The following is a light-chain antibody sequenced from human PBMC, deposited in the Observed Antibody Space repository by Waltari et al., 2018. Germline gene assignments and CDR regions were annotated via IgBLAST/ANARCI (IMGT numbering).Light chain of an antibody. J-gene: IGLJ3*02. V-gene: IGLV2-23*02. Sequence: QSALTQPASVSGSPRQSITISCTGTRSDVGNCHLFSWYQQHPGKVPKLMIFEVIKRPSGVSNRFSASKSGNTASLTISGLQAEDEADYYCCSYAAGNAWVFGGGTKLTVL. CDR2: EVI. CDR1: RSDVGNCHL. CDR3: CSYAAGNAWV.